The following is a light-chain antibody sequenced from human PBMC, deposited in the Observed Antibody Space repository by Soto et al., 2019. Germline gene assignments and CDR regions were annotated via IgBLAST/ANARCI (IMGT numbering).Light chain of an antibody. J-gene: IGKJ3*01. V-gene: IGKV1-5*01. CDR1: QSISNW. Sequence: DIQMTQSPSTLSASIGDRVTITCRASQSISNWLTWLQQKPVKAPKLLIYGASTLQSWVPSRFGGSGSGTDFTLTVSSLQPEDFATYYCQQLFTYPPTFGPGTKVDT. CDR2: GAS. CDR3: QQLFTYPPT.